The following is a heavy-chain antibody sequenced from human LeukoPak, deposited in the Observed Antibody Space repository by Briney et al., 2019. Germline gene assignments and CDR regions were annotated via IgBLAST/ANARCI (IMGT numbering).Heavy chain of an antibody. CDR3: VRDLGYCTKDVCYHFGWYFDL. Sequence: PGGSLRLSCASSGFMFSSYAMTWVRQAPGKGLEYVSAISSNGGSTYYANSVKGRFTISRDNSKNTLYLQMGSLRAEDMAVYYCVRDLGYCTKDVCYHFGWYFDLWGRGTLVTVSS. D-gene: IGHD2-8*01. J-gene: IGHJ2*01. CDR1: GFMFSSYA. CDR2: ISSNGGST. V-gene: IGHV3-64*01.